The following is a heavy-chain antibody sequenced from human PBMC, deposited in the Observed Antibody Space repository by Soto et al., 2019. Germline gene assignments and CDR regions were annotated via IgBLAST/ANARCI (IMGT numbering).Heavy chain of an antibody. CDR1: GFTFSIYA. CDR2: ITKSGDTT. CDR3: AKDQKVNWNYALLFDH. J-gene: IGHJ4*02. V-gene: IGHV3-23*01. Sequence: EVQLLESGGGLVQPGGSLRLYCAASGFTFSIYAMSWVRQAPGKGLEWVSGITKSGDTTYYADSVKGRFTISRDNSKNTLSLQMTSLRVDDTAMYYCAKDQKVNWNYALLFDHCGQGSLVSVSS. D-gene: IGHD1-7*01.